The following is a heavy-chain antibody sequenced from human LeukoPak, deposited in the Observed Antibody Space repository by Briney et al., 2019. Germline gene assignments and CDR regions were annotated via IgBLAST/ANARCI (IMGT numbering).Heavy chain of an antibody. J-gene: IGHJ5*02. V-gene: IGHV1-18*01. D-gene: IGHD5-18*01. CDR3: ARLDTAMDTNWFDP. Sequence: GASVKVSCKASGYTFSNYGITWVRQAPGQGLEWMGWISTYNGDTNYAQKLQGRVTMTTDTSTNTAYMELRSLRSDDTAVYYCARLDTAMDTNWFDPWGQGTLVTVSS. CDR2: ISTYNGDT. CDR1: GYTFSNYG.